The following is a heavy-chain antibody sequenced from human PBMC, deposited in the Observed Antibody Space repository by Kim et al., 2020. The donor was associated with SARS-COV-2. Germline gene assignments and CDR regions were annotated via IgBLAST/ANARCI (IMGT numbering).Heavy chain of an antibody. CDR3: ARGSGAAAGTSYFDY. Sequence: PAVKSRVTIAVDTSKNQFSLKLSSVTAADTAVYYCARGSGAAAGTSYFDYWGQGTLVTVSS. V-gene: IGHV4-34*01. D-gene: IGHD6-13*01. J-gene: IGHJ4*02.